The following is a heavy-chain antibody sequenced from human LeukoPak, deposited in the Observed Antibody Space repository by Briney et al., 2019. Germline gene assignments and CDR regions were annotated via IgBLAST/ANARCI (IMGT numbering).Heavy chain of an antibody. CDR2: INPNSGGT. CDR1: GYTFIGYY. V-gene: IGHV1-2*02. Sequence: ASVKVSCKASGYTFIGYYMHWVRQAPGQGLEWMGWINPNSGGTNYAQKFQGRVTMTRDTSITTAYMELRSLRSDDTAVYYCARAYYFDTSGYPDDYWGQGTPVTVSS. CDR3: ARAYYFDTSGYPDDY. J-gene: IGHJ4*02. D-gene: IGHD3-22*01.